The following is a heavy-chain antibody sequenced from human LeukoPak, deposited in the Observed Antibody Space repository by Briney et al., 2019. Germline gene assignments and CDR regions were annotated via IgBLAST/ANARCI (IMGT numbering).Heavy chain of an antibody. J-gene: IGHJ5*02. D-gene: IGHD3-16*01. CDR3: ARARGASDP. Sequence: SETPSLTCAVYGGSFSGYYWSWIRQPPGKGLEWIGEINHSGSTNYNPSLKSRVTISVDTSKNQFSLKLSSVTAADTAVYYCARARGASDPWGQGTLVTVSS. V-gene: IGHV4-34*01. CDR1: GGSFSGYY. CDR2: INHSGST.